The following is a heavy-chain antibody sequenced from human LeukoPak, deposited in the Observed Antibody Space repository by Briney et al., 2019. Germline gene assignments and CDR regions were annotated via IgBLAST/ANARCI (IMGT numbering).Heavy chain of an antibody. CDR2: IYYSAGT. J-gene: IGHJ4*02. CDR1: GGSISSYN. CDR3: ARGWAAAGFFDY. D-gene: IGHD6-13*01. V-gene: IGHV4-59*01. Sequence: PSETLSLTSFVAGGSISSYNWSWIRQPPGKGLEWSGYIYYSAGTNYNPSLKSRVTISVDTSNNPFSLQLSSVTAADTAVYYCARGWAAAGFFDYWGQGTLVTVSS.